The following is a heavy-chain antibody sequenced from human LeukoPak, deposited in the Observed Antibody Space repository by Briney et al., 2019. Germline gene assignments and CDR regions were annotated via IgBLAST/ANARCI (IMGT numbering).Heavy chain of an antibody. CDR2: FLAYIGNT. V-gene: IGHV1-18*01. CDR1: GSTVTSFG. J-gene: IGHJ1*01. Sequence: ASMTASCKASGSTVTSFGTSWVRQAHEHGIEWMGWFLAYIGNTTYANTIEGRLTMTTNTSTKPTYMELGCLRSDDTGVYERARVGSSGVEYFQHWGKGTLVTVSS. D-gene: IGHD6-13*01. CDR3: ARVGSSGVEYFQH.